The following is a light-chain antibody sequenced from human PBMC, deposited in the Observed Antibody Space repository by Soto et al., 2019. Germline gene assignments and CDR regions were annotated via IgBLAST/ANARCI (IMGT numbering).Light chain of an antibody. CDR1: SSDVGGYNY. J-gene: IGLJ2*01. CDR2: EVY. Sequence: QSAPTQPPSASGSPGQSVTFSCTGTSSDVGGYNYVSWYQQYPDKAPKLMIYEVYKRPSGVPDRFSVSKSGNTASLAVSGPQPEDEADYYCSAYAASSTWVFGGGTPLTAL. CDR3: SAYAASSTWV. V-gene: IGLV2-8*01.